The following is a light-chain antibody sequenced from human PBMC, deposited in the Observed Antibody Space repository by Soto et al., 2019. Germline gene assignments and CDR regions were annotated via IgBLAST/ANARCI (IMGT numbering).Light chain of an antibody. CDR1: SSDVGGYKY. J-gene: IGLJ1*01. V-gene: IGLV2-14*01. Sequence: QSALTQPASVSGSPGQSITISCTGTSSDVGGYKYVSWYQQHPGKAPTLLIYEVSNRPSGISNRFSASKSDNTASLTISGLRAEDEADYYCSSYRSGDRYVFGTGTKVTVL. CDR2: EVS. CDR3: SSYRSGDRYV.